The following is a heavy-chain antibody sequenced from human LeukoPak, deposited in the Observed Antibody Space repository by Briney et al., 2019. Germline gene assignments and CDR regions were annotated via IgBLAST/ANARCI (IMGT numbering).Heavy chain of an antibody. CDR2: ISGSGGST. D-gene: IGHD1-14*01. J-gene: IGHJ6*03. CDR1: GFTFRRYG. V-gene: IGHV3-23*01. Sequence: GGSLRLSCAASGFTFRRYGMTWVRQAPGKGLEWVSAISGSGGSTYYADSVKGRFTISRDNSKNTLYLQMNSLRAEDTAVYYCAKDSEGRYYYYYYYMDVWGKGTTVTISS. CDR3: AKDSEGRYYYYYYYMDV.